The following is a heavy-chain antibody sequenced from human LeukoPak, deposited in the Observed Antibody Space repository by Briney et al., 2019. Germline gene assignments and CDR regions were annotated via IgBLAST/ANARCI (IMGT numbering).Heavy chain of an antibody. J-gene: IGHJ4*02. D-gene: IGHD5-24*01. Sequence: SETLSLTCAVSGGSISSGGYSWSWIRQPPGKGLEWIGYIYHSGSTYYNPSLKSRVTISVDRSKNQFSLKLSSVTAADTAVYYCARGMGTNYYFDYWGQGTLVTVSS. CDR3: ARGMGTNYYFDY. V-gene: IGHV4-30-2*01. CDR2: IYHSGST. CDR1: GGSISSGGYS.